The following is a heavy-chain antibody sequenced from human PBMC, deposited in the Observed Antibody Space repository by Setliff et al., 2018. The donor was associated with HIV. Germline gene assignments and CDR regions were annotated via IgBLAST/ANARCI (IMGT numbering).Heavy chain of an antibody. J-gene: IGHJ5*02. Sequence: SETLSLTCTVSGDSMRNYYWSWLRQPAGKGLEWIGRIFPSGTTDYNPSLKSRVTMSIDTSKDQFSLNLKSVTAADTAAYFCARDRSNYGSGSSAYNWFDPWGQGTQVTVSS. CDR2: IFPSGTT. CDR3: ARDRSNYGSGSSAYNWFDP. CDR1: GDSMRNYY. V-gene: IGHV4-4*07. D-gene: IGHD3-10*01.